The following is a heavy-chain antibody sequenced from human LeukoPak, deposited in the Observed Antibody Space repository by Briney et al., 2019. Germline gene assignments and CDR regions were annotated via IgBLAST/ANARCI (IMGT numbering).Heavy chain of an antibody. D-gene: IGHD3-22*01. CDR3: ARDGGSGYYFDY. CDR2: INYSGST. Sequence: SETLSLTCTVSGGSISSYYWSWIRQPPGKGLEWIGYINYSGSTNYNPSLKSRVTISVDTSKNQFSLKLSSVTAADTAVYYCARDGGSGYYFDYWGQGTLVTVSS. J-gene: IGHJ4*02. CDR1: GGSISSYY. V-gene: IGHV4-59*01.